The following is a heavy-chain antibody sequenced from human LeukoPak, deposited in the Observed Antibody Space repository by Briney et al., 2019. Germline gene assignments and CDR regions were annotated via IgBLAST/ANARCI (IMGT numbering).Heavy chain of an antibody. V-gene: IGHV4-59*01. D-gene: IGHD2-2*01. J-gene: IGHJ6*02. Sequence: SETLSLTCTVPGGSIISYYWSWIRQPPGKGLEWIGYIYYSGSTNYNPSLKSRVTISVDTSKNQFSLKLSSVTAADTAVYYCARDRTSLGYYYGMDVWGQGTTVTVSS. CDR1: GGSIISYY. CDR2: IYYSGST. CDR3: ARDRTSLGYYYGMDV.